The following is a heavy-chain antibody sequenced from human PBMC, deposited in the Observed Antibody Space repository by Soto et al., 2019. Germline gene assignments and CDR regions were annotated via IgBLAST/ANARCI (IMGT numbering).Heavy chain of an antibody. V-gene: IGHV4-31*03. Sequence: PSETLSLTCTVSGGSVTSGGYYWTWIRQRPGEGLEWLAYIYFTGSTYYNPSLKSRLTISVDSSKNQFSLKLTSVTAADTAMYYCARDRRKVNTSRAFDIWGQGTMVTVSS. D-gene: IGHD4-17*01. CDR1: GGSVTSGGYY. J-gene: IGHJ3*02. CDR2: IYFTGST. CDR3: ARDRRKVNTSRAFDI.